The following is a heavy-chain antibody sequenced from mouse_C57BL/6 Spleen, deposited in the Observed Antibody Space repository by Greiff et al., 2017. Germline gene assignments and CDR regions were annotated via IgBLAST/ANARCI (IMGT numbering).Heavy chain of an antibody. Sequence: VQLQQSGAELVKPGASVKISCKASGYAFSSYWMNWVKQRPGKGLEWIGQIYPGDGDTFYNQKFKGKATLTVDKSSSTAHMELRSLTSEDSAVYYCARGTTVVDYWGQGTTLTVSS. CDR2: IYPGDGDT. V-gene: IGHV1-80*01. CDR3: ARGTTVVDY. CDR1: GYAFSSYW. D-gene: IGHD1-1*01. J-gene: IGHJ2*01.